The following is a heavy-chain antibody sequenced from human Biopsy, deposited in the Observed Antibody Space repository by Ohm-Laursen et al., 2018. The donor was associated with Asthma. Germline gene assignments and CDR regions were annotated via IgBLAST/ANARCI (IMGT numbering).Heavy chain of an antibody. V-gene: IGHV3-30*03. D-gene: IGHD6-19*01. CDR2: ISYDGNHK. CDR1: GFMFRSFG. J-gene: IGHJ4*02. CDR3: GRDMGGFGSGWFPVEF. Sequence: SLRLSCSASGFMFRSFGMHWVRQAPGKGLEWVAVISYDGNHKFYEDSVKGRFTISRDNSKNTLYLQMNSLRTEDTALYHCGRDMGGFGSGWFPVEFWGQGTLVTVSS.